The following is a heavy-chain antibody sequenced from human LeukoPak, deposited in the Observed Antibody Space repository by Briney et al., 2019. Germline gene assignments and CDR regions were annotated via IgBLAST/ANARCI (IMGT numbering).Heavy chain of an antibody. Sequence: QSGGSLRLSCAASGFTFSSYDMHGVRQATGKGLEWGSAIGTAGDTYYPGSVKCRFTISRENAKNSFHLQVNSVRAGDTAVYHCARERHRGAFAIWGQGTMVTVSS. CDR3: ARERHRGAFAI. V-gene: IGHV3-13*01. D-gene: IGHD6-25*01. CDR1: GFTFSSYD. CDR2: IGTAGDT. J-gene: IGHJ3*02.